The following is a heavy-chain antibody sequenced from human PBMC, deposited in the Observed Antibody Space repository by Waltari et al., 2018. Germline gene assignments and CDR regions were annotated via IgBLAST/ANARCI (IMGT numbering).Heavy chain of an antibody. Sequence: EVHPTQSGAEVKKPGAPVKLSCTAAGYSFRHPFLHLLRQAPGKGPEWIGRVDPEDGETTLAEKFEGRVTITADTSTDTAYMDLSRLRSEDTALYYCMTLPIFGLVIKNYGGQGTLVTVSS. D-gene: IGHD3-3*01. J-gene: IGHJ1*01. CDR3: MTLPIFGLVIKNY. CDR2: VDPEDGET. CDR1: GYSFRHPF. V-gene: IGHV1-69-2*01.